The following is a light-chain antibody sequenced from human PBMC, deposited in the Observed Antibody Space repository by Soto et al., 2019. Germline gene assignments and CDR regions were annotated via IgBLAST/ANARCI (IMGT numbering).Light chain of an antibody. CDR3: QQYYSLPLT. Sequence: EIVMTQSPATLSVSPGERAALSCRASQSLTSYLAWFQQKPGQAPSLLIYGASPSAPGSPDRFSGSASRTDFTLTINSLQAEDFAVYFCQQYYSLPLTFGGGTTVEIK. CDR2: GAS. V-gene: IGKV3-15*01. J-gene: IGKJ4*01. CDR1: QSLTSY.